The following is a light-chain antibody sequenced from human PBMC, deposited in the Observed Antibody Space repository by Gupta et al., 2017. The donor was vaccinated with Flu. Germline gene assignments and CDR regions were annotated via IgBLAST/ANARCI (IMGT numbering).Light chain of an antibody. Sequence: DVVMTQSPLPLNVTLGQSASISCTSSERLVYIDGNTYLHWFQQRPGHSPRRLIHKVSNRDSGVPDRFSGSGSGTDFTLKISRVEAEDVGVYYCMHYVKGPWTFGQGTKVEI. J-gene: IGKJ1*01. CDR1: ERLVYIDGNTY. V-gene: IGKV2-30*01. CDR3: MHYVKGPWT. CDR2: KVS.